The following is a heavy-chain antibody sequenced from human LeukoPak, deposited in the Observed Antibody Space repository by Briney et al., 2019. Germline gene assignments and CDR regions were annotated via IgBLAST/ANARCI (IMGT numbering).Heavy chain of an antibody. J-gene: IGHJ3*02. D-gene: IGHD6-19*01. CDR3: VKGWQWLPQEAFDI. V-gene: IGHV1-3*01. Sequence: ASVKVSCKASGYTFTSYAMHWVRQAPGQRLEWMGWINAGNGNTKYSQKFQGRVTITRDTSASTAYMELSSLRSEDTAVYYCVKGWQWLPQEAFDIWGQGTMVTVSS. CDR2: INAGNGNT. CDR1: GYTFTSYA.